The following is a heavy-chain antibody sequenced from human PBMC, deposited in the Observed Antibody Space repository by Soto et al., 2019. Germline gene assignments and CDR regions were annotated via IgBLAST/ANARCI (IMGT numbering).Heavy chain of an antibody. CDR3: ARDPLGGAGTQYGMDV. CDR2: IWYDGSNK. D-gene: IGHD1-1*01. V-gene: IGHV3-33*01. J-gene: IGHJ6*02. Sequence: QVQLVESGGGVVQPGRSLRLSCAASGFTFSSYGMHWVRQAPGKGLEWVAVIWYDGSNKYYADSVKGRFTISRDNSKNTLYLQMNSLRAEDTAVYYCARDPLGGAGTQYGMDVWGQGTTVTVSS. CDR1: GFTFSSYG.